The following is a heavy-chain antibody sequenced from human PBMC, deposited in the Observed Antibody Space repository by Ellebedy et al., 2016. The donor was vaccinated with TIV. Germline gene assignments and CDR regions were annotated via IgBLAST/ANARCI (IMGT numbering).Heavy chain of an antibody. CDR2: INTDGSNT. D-gene: IGHD6-13*01. V-gene: IGHV3-74*01. CDR1: GFPFSSYW. J-gene: IGHJ2*01. Sequence: GESLKISFAASGFPFSSYWMHWVRQAPGKGLVWVSQINTDGSNTNYADSVKGRFTISRDNAKNTLYLQMNSLRGEDTAVYYCARAAVATAAARYWYFDLWGRGTLVTVSS. CDR3: ARAAVATAAARYWYFDL.